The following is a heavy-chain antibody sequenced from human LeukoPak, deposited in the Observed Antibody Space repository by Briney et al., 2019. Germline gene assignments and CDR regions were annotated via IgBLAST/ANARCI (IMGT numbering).Heavy chain of an antibody. J-gene: IGHJ4*02. CDR1: GYTFTGYY. Sequence: ASVKVSCKASGYTFTGYYMHWVRQAPGQGLEWMGWINPNSGGTNYAQKFQGWVTMTRDTSISTAYMELSRLRSDDTAVYYCARDYPSIVGATQFGYWGQGTLVTVSS. D-gene: IGHD1-26*01. CDR3: ARDYPSIVGATQFGY. CDR2: INPNSGGT. V-gene: IGHV1-2*04.